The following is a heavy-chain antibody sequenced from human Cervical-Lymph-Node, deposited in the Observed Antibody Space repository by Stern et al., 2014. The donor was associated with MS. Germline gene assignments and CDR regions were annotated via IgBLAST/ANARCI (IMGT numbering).Heavy chain of an antibody. Sequence: QVQLVQSGAEVRNPGASVKVSCKASGYTFTGQLIHWVRQAPGQGLEWVGRVNPSSGATDYAQKFQGRVTLTRDTSITTAYMQLINLKSDDTAIYYCAKNHGSYWAIDSWGQGTRVTVSA. D-gene: IGHD2-8*02. V-gene: IGHV1-2*06. CDR3: AKNHGSYWAIDS. CDR2: VNPSSGAT. J-gene: IGHJ4*02. CDR1: GYTFTGQL.